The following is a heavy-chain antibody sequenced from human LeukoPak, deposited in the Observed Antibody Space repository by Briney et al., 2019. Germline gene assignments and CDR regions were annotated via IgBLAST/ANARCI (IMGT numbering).Heavy chain of an antibody. V-gene: IGHV3-11*04. CDR1: GFSVSDYD. Sequence: GGSLRLSCVVSGFSVSDYDMSWIRQTPGRGLEWISYISSNGRLIKHLESVKGRFTMSRDNAKNSLYLEMTSLRVDDTAVYFCARDPGTTSDSWGQGTLVTVSS. D-gene: IGHD1-1*01. CDR3: ARDPGTTSDS. J-gene: IGHJ5*02. CDR2: ISSNGRLI.